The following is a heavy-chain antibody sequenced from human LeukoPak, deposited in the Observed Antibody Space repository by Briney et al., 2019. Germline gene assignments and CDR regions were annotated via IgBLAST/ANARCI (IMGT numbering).Heavy chain of an antibody. D-gene: IGHD1-1*01. Sequence: ASVKVSCKASGYTFCDYYTHWVRQAPGQGLEWMGCINPNSGGTRYAQQFQGRVTMTRDTSIGTVYMELSTLRSDDTAVYYCARDLSTSSNWELDYWGQGTLVTVSS. V-gene: IGHV1-2*02. CDR1: GYTFCDYY. CDR2: INPNSGGT. CDR3: ARDLSTSSNWELDY. J-gene: IGHJ4*02.